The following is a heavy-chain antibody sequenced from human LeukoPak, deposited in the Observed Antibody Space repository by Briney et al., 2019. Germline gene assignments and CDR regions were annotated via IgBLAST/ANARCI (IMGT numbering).Heavy chain of an antibody. CDR2: IYPGDSNT. CDR1: GYTFSSYW. J-gene: IGHJ4*02. D-gene: IGHD3-3*01. CDR3: ARQNDFRLDY. V-gene: IGHV5-51*01. Sequence: GESLKISCKGSGYTFSSYWIGWVRQMPGKGLEWMGIIYPGDSNTRYSPSLQGQVTISVDTSIGTAYLQWSSLKASDTAIYYCARQNDFRLDYWGQGTLATVSS.